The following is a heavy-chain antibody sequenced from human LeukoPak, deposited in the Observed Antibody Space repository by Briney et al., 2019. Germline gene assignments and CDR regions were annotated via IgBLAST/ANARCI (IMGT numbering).Heavy chain of an antibody. CDR2: IYYSGST. CDR3: AREKEARGVIIGRWFDP. CDR1: GGSISSGDYS. V-gene: IGHV4-30-4*01. Sequence: SETLSLTCTVSGGSISSGDYSWSWIRQPPGKGLEWIGYIYYSGSTYYNPSLKSRLTISVDTSKNQFSLKLSSVTAADTAVYYCAREKEARGVIIGRWFDPWGQGTLVTVSS. D-gene: IGHD3-10*01. J-gene: IGHJ5*02.